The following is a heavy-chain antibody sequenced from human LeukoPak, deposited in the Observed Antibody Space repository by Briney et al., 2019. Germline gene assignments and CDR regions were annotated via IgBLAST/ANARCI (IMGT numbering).Heavy chain of an antibody. D-gene: IGHD3-9*01. V-gene: IGHV1-18*01. Sequence: GASVKVSCKSSGYTFTSYGISWVRQAPGQGLEWMGWISAYNGNTNYAQKLQGRVTMTTDTSTSTAYMELRSLRSDDTAVYYCARGYTTIFGPSYYYYMDVWGKGTTVTVSS. CDR1: GYTFTSYG. CDR2: ISAYNGNT. CDR3: ARGYTTIFGPSYYYYMDV. J-gene: IGHJ6*03.